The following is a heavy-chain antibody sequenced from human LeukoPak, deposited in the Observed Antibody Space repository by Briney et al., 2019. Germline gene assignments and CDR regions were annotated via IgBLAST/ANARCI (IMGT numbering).Heavy chain of an antibody. CDR2: ISGSGGST. Sequence: GGSLRLSCAASGFTFSSHAMYWVRQAPGKGLEWVSGISGSGGSTHYADSVKGRFTISRDNSKNTVYLQMNSLRAEDTAVYYCAKTTTGYSSGRYPGWPVDYWGQGTLVTVSS. V-gene: IGHV3-23*01. J-gene: IGHJ4*02. D-gene: IGHD6-19*01. CDR1: GFTFSSHA. CDR3: AKTTTGYSSGRYPGWPVDY.